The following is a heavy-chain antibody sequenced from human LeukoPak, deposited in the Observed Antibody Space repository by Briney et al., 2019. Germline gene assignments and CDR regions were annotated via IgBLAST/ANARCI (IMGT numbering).Heavy chain of an antibody. V-gene: IGHV3-23*01. Sequence: QSGGSLRLSCAASGFTFSNNAMSWVRQAPGKGLEWVTATTASGESTYYADSVKGRFTLSRDNSKNTLYLHMNSLRAEDTAIYYCAKERTGGWPFDYWGQGTLVTVSS. CDR1: GFTFSNNA. CDR2: TTASGEST. D-gene: IGHD6-19*01. CDR3: AKERTGGWPFDY. J-gene: IGHJ4*02.